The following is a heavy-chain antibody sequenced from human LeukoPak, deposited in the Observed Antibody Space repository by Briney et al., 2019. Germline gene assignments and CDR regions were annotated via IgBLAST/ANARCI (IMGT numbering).Heavy chain of an antibody. CDR1: GYSLTSYW. D-gene: IGHD5-12*01. J-gene: IGHJ4*02. CDR3: ARRDLGGYDFSYFDY. CDR2: ICPGDSDT. Sequence: GESLKISCKGSGYSLTSYWIGWVRQMPGKGLEWMGIICPGDSDTRYSPSFQGQVTISADKSSSTAYLQWSSLKASDTAMYYCARRDLGGYDFSYFDYWGQGTLVTVSS. V-gene: IGHV5-51*01.